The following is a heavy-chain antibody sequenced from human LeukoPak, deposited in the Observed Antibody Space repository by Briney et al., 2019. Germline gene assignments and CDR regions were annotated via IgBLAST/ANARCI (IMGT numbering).Heavy chain of an antibody. CDR1: GGTFSSYA. Sequence: ASVKVSCKASGGTFSSYAISWVRQAPGQGREWMGGIIPIFGTANYAQKFQGRVTITADESTSTAYMELSSLRSEDTAVYYCASYYGSGRGSYYYGMDVWGKGTTVTVSS. CDR2: IIPIFGTA. D-gene: IGHD3-10*01. CDR3: ASYYGSGRGSYYYGMDV. V-gene: IGHV1-69*13. J-gene: IGHJ6*04.